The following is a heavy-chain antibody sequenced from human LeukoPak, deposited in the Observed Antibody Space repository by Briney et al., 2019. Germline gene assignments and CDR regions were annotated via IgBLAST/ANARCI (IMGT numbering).Heavy chain of an antibody. CDR1: GFTFSSYS. D-gene: IGHD6-25*01. CDR2: ISSSSSYI. V-gene: IGHV3-21*01. J-gene: IGHJ4*02. Sequence: PGGSLRLSCAASGFTFSSYSMNWVRQAPGKGLEWVSSISSSSSYIYYADSVKGRFTISRDNSKNTLYLQMNSLRDEDTAVYYCARAYTDSGYVVEYWGQGTLVTVSS. CDR3: ARAYTDSGYVVEY.